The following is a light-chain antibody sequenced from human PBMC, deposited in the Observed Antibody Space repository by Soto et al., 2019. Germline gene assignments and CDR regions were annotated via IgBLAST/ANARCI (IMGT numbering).Light chain of an antibody. CDR2: GTS. CDR1: QSISSK. Sequence: EILMTQSPATLSVSPGERATLSCRASQSISSKLVWYQQKPGQAPRLLIYGTSTRATGIPDRFSGSGSGTDFTLTISRLEPEDFAVYYCQQHETLITFGQGTRLEI. CDR3: QQHETLIT. V-gene: IGKV3-15*01. J-gene: IGKJ5*01.